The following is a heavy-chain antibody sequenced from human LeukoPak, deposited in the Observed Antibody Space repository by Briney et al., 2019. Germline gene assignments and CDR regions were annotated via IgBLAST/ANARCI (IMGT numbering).Heavy chain of an antibody. V-gene: IGHV3-33*01. J-gene: IGHJ3*02. CDR3: ARSKSRRNDAFDI. CDR1: GFTFSSYG. CDR2: IWYDGSNK. D-gene: IGHD1-14*01. Sequence: GGSLRLSCAASGFTFSSYGMHWVRQAPGKGLEWVAVIWYDGSNKYYADSVKGRFTISRDNSKNTLYLQMNSLRAEDTAVYYCARSKSRRNDAFDIRGQGTMVTVSS.